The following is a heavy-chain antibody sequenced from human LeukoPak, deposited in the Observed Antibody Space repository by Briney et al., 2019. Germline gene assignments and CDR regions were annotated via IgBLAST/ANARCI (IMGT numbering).Heavy chain of an antibody. D-gene: IGHD4-17*01. Sequence: GGSLRLSCAASGFTFSSYSMNWVRQAPGKGLEWVSSISSSSSYIYYADSVKGRFTISRDNSKNTLYLQMNSLRAEDTAVYYCATHTDYGDYDFDYWGQGTLVTVSS. CDR3: ATHTDYGDYDFDY. V-gene: IGHV3-21*04. CDR1: GFTFSSYS. CDR2: ISSSSSYI. J-gene: IGHJ4*02.